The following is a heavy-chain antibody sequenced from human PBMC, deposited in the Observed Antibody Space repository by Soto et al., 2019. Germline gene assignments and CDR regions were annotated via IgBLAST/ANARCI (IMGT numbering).Heavy chain of an antibody. CDR3: AKDPLRYDFWSGYPVRATYYYYGMDV. CDR1: GFTFSSYG. V-gene: IGHV3-30*18. CDR2: ISYDGSNK. J-gene: IGHJ6*02. D-gene: IGHD3-3*01. Sequence: GGSLRLSCAASGFTFSSYGMHWVRQAPGKGLEWVAVISYDGSNKYYADSVKGRFTISRDNSKNTLYLQMNSLRAEDTAVYYCAKDPLRYDFWSGYPVRATYYYYGMDVWGQGTTVTVYS.